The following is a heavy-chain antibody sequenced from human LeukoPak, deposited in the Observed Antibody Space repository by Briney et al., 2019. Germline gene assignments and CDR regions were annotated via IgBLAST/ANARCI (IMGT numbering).Heavy chain of an antibody. CDR3: ARDRSLGIIDY. V-gene: IGHV4-59*01. CDR1: GDSISSYY. Sequence: PSETLSLTCIVSGDSISSYYWSWIRQPPGKGLEWIGYIYYSGSTNYNPSLKGRVTISVDASKNHFSLKLSSVTAADTAVYYCARDRSLGIIDYWGQGTLVTVSS. J-gene: IGHJ4*02. D-gene: IGHD3-16*01. CDR2: IYYSGST.